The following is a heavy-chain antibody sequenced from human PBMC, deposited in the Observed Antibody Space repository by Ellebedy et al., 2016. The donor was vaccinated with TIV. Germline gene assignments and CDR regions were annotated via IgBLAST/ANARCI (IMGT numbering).Heavy chain of an antibody. D-gene: IGHD3-22*01. J-gene: IGHJ4*02. CDR1: GFTFSSYW. CDR3: AREGLSSGYYYEGSPSDY. V-gene: IGHV3-7*01. Sequence: GESLKISCAASGFTFSSYWMSWVRQAPGKGLEWVANIKKDGSEKYYVDSVKGRFTISRDNAKESLYLQMNSLTAEDTAVYYCAREGLSSGYYYEGSPSDYWGQGALVTVSS. CDR2: IKKDGSEK.